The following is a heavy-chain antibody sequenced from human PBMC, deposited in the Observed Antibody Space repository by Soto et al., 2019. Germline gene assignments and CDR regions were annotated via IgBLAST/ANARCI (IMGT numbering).Heavy chain of an antibody. CDR3: AKVLNGDLDY. Sequence: QVQLVESGGGVVQPGRSLRLSCAASGFTFSSYGMNWVRQAPGKGLEWVAVISYDENNKYYADSVKGRFTISRDNSKNTLYLQMNSLRAEDTAVYYCAKVLNGDLDYWGQGTQVTVSS. D-gene: IGHD7-27*01. CDR1: GFTFSSYG. V-gene: IGHV3-30*18. J-gene: IGHJ4*02. CDR2: ISYDENNK.